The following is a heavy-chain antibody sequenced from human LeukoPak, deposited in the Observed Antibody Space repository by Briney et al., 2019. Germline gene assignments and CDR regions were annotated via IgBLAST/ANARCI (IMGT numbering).Heavy chain of an antibody. CDR2: IYYSGRT. J-gene: IGHJ4*02. CDR3: ARDRGEATTSSYYFDY. CDR1: DGSFSGYY. Sequence: SSETLSLTCAVYDGSFSGYYWSWIRQPPGKGLEWIGYIYYSGRTNYNPSLKSRVTISVDTSKNQFSLKLSSVTAADTAVYYCARDRGEATTSSYYFDYWGQGTLVTVSS. V-gene: IGHV4-59*01. D-gene: IGHD4-17*01.